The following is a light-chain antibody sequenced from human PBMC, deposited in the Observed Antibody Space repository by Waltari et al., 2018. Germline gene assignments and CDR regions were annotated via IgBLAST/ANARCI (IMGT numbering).Light chain of an antibody. CDR3: SSYTTSRTLV. J-gene: IGLJ1*01. V-gene: IGLV2-14*01. Sequence: QSALTQPASVSGSPGQSITISCPGTSSDVGHSHYVSWYQQHPDKAPKLMIYEVTKRASGVSNRLSASKSGNTASLTISGLQPEDEATYFCSSYTTSRTLVFGTGTKVTV. CDR2: EVT. CDR1: SSDVGHSHY.